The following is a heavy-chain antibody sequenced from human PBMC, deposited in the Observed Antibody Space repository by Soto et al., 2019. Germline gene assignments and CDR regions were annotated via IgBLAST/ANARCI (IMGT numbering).Heavy chain of an antibody. V-gene: IGHV3-30-3*01. CDR3: ARVPAAAGTHFDY. Sequence: QVQLVESGGGVVQPGRSLRLSCAASGFTFSYYAMHWVRQAPGKGLEWVAVISYDGSNKYYADSVKGRFTISRDNSKNTLYLQMNSLRTEDTAVYYCARVPAAAGTHFDYGGQGTLVTVSS. J-gene: IGHJ4*02. CDR2: ISYDGSNK. D-gene: IGHD6-13*01. CDR1: GFTFSYYA.